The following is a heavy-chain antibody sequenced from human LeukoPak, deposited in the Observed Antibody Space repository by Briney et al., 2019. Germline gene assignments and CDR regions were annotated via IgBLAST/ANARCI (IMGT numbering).Heavy chain of an antibody. CDR2: INPNSGGT. Sequence: ASVKVSCKASGYTFTGYYMHWVRQAPGQGLEWMGWINPNSGGTNYAQKFQGRVTMTRDTTISTAYMELSRLRSDDTAVYYCARGVATVTTFDYWGQGTLVTVSS. V-gene: IGHV1-2*02. CDR3: ARGVATVTTFDY. D-gene: IGHD4-11*01. CDR1: GYTFTGYY. J-gene: IGHJ4*02.